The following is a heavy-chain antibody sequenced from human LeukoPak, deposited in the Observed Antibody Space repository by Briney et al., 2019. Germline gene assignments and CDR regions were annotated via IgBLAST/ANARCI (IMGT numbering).Heavy chain of an antibody. Sequence: GASVKVSCKASGGTFISYAISWVRQAPGQGLEWMGGIIPIFGTANYAQKFQGRVTITADESTSTAYMELSSLRSEDTAVYYCARVKGSYCSGGSCYRYYYYGMDVWGQGTTVTVSS. V-gene: IGHV1-69*13. D-gene: IGHD2-15*01. CDR2: IIPIFGTA. CDR1: GGTFISYA. J-gene: IGHJ6*02. CDR3: ARVKGSYCSGGSCYRYYYYGMDV.